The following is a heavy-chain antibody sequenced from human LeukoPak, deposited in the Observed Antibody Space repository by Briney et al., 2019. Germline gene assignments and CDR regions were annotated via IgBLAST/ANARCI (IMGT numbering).Heavy chain of an antibody. D-gene: IGHD2-15*01. Sequence: SETLSLTCAVYGGSFSGYYWSWIRQPPGKGLEWIGEINHSGSTNYNPSLKSRVTISVDTSKNQFSLKLSSVTAADTAVYYCAREYCSGGSCLSYYFDYWGQGTLVTVSS. J-gene: IGHJ4*02. CDR2: INHSGST. V-gene: IGHV4-34*01. CDR1: GGSFSGYY. CDR3: AREYCSGGSCLSYYFDY.